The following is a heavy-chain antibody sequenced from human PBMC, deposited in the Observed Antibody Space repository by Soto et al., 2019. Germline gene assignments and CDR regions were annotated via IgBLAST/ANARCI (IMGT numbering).Heavy chain of an antibody. CDR3: ASDSDSGSYLYYFDY. CDR1: GFTFSSYA. CDR2: ISYDGSNK. D-gene: IGHD1-26*01. J-gene: IGHJ4*02. V-gene: IGHV3-30-3*01. Sequence: GGSLRLSCAASGFTFSSYAMHWVRQAPGKGLEWVAVISYDGSNKYYADSVKGRFTISRDNSKNTLYLQMNSLRAEDTAVYYCASDSDSGSYLYYFDYCGEGTLVTVYS.